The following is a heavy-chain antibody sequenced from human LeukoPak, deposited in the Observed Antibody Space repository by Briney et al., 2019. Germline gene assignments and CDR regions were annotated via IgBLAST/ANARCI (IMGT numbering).Heavy chain of an antibody. V-gene: IGHV1-69*06. CDR2: IIPIFGTA. CDR1: GGTFSSYA. Sequence: ASVKVSCKASGGTFSSYAISWVRQAPGQGLEWMGGIIPIFGTANYAQKFQGRVPITADKSTSTAYMELSSLRSEDTAVYYCARSRDIVVVVANYYYYYGMDVWGKGTTVTVSS. J-gene: IGHJ6*04. D-gene: IGHD2-15*01. CDR3: ARSRDIVVVVANYYYYYGMDV.